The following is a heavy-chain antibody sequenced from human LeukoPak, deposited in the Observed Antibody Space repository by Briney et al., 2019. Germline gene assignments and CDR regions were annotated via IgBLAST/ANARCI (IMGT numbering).Heavy chain of an antibody. CDR3: ARDRNYHENRAYYDRGPNDAFDI. CDR1: GFTFSSYS. V-gene: IGHV3-21*01. J-gene: IGHJ3*02. Sequence: PGGSLRLSCAASGFTFSSYSINWVRQAPGKGLEWVSSISSSSSYIYYADSVKGRFAISRDNAKNSLYLQMNSLRAEDTAVYYCARDRNYHENRAYYDRGPNDAFDIWGQGTMVTVSS. CDR2: ISSSSSYI. D-gene: IGHD3-22*01.